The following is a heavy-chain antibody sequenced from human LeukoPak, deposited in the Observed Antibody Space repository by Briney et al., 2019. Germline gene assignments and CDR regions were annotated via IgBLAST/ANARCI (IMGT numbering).Heavy chain of an antibody. CDR1: GGTFSSYA. CDR3: ARDRLLVGATTWFDP. V-gene: IGHV1-69*13. Sequence: GASVKVSCKASGGTFSSYAISWVRQAPGQGLEWMGGIIPIFGTANYAQKFQGRVTITADESTSTAYMELSSLRSEDTAVYYCARDRLLVGATTWFDPWGQGTLVTVSS. J-gene: IGHJ5*02. CDR2: IIPIFGTA. D-gene: IGHD1-26*01.